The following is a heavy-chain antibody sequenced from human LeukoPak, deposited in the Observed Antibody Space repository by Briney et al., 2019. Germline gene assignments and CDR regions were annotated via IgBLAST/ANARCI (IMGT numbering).Heavy chain of an antibody. D-gene: IGHD2/OR15-2a*01. CDR1: GGSISSGDYY. J-gene: IGHJ3*02. CDR2: ISYRGYD. Sequence: PSQTLSLTCTVSGGSISSGDYYWSWIRQPPGKGLEWVGYISYRGYDYYSPSLKSRVTISVDTSKNQFSLKLSSVTAADTAVYYCARVAERLYDGAFDIWGQGTMVTVSS. CDR3: ARVAERLYDGAFDI. V-gene: IGHV4-30-4*01.